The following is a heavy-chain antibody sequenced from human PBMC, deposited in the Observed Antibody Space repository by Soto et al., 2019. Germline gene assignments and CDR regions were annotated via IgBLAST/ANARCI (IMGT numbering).Heavy chain of an antibody. CDR3: VRNKAYYGSGSLYGMDV. CDR1: GFTFSSYA. J-gene: IGHJ6*02. Sequence: SLRLSCAASGFTFSSYAMHWVRQAPGKGLEWVAVISYDGSNKYYADSVKGRFTISRDNSKNTLYLQMNSLRAEDTAVYYCVRNKAYYGSGSLYGMDVWGQGTTVTVSS. V-gene: IGHV3-30*14. CDR2: ISYDGSNK. D-gene: IGHD3-10*01.